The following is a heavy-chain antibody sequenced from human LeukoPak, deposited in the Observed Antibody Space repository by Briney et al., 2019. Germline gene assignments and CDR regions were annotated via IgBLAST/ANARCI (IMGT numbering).Heavy chain of an antibody. D-gene: IGHD1-1*01. CDR1: GFTFSNYA. V-gene: IGHV3-23*01. J-gene: IGHJ4*02. CDR2: IIGSGGRT. Sequence: PGGSLRLSCAASGFTFSNYAMSWVRQAPGKGLEWVSAIIGSGGRTYYADSVKGRFTISRDNSKNTLYLQMNSLRAEDTAIYYCAKYDSYFDYWGQGTLVTVSS. CDR3: AKYDSYFDY.